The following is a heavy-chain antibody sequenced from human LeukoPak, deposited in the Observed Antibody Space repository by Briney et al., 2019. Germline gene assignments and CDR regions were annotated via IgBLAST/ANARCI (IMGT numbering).Heavy chain of an antibody. CDR3: ARVRTGTMGPIFDY. Sequence: SQTLSLTCTVSGGSISSGGYYWSWIRQHPGKGLEWIGYIYYSGSTYYNPSLKSRVTISVDTSKNQFSLKLSSVTAADTAVYYCARVRTGTMGPIFDYWGQGTLVTVSS. D-gene: IGHD1-7*01. V-gene: IGHV4-31*03. CDR1: GGSISSGGYY. J-gene: IGHJ4*02. CDR2: IYYSGST.